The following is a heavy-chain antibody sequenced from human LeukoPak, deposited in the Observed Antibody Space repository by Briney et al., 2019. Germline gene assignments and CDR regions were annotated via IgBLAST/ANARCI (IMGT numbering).Heavy chain of an antibody. CDR3: ARESYCGGDCYLAPFDY. Sequence: GGSLRLSCAASGFTFSNYNMNWVRQAPGQGLEWLSYISGSSGTIYYVDSVKGRFTISRDSAKNSLDLQMNSLRAEDTAVYYCARESYCGGDCYLAPFDYWGQGILVTVSS. J-gene: IGHJ4*02. CDR2: ISGSSGTI. CDR1: GFTFSNYN. V-gene: IGHV3-48*01. D-gene: IGHD2-21*01.